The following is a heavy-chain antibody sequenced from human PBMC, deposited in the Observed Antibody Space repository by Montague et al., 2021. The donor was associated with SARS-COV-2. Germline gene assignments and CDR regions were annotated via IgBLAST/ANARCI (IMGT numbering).Heavy chain of an antibody. CDR2: IYNSGSI. V-gene: IGHV4-4*07. CDR1: GVSIRNYY. Sequence: SETLSLTCNVSGVSIRNYYWSWIRQPPGKGLEWIGRIYNSGSINYNPSLKTRITLSVDTSKNQLSLRLNSVTAADTAVYYCARNPGDYYGMDVGGRGTTVTVSS. J-gene: IGHJ6*02. CDR3: ARNPGDYYGMDV. D-gene: IGHD3-10*01.